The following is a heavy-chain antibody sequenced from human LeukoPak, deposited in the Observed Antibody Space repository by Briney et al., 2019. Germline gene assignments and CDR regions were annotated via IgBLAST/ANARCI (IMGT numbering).Heavy chain of an antibody. CDR1: GFTFSSYG. D-gene: IGHD2-21*01. CDR2: ISYDGSNK. J-gene: IGHJ4*02. CDR3: AKDLDGDSNY. V-gene: IGHV3-30*18. Sequence: PGRSLRVSCAASGFTFSSYGMHWVRQAPGKGLEWVAVISYDGSNKYYADSVKGRFTISRDNSKNTLYLQMNSLRAEDTAVYYCAKDLDGDSNYWGQGTLVTVSS.